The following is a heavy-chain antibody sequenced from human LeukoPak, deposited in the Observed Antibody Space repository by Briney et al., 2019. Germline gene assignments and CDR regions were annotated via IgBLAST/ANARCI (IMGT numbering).Heavy chain of an antibody. CDR3: ARDSPSSSTLDY. D-gene: IGHD6-6*01. Sequence: GGSLRLSCAAFGFTFSSYWMSWVRQAPGKGLEWVANIKQDGSEKYYVDSVKGRFTISRDNAKNSLYLQMNSLRAEDTAVYYCARDSPSSSTLDYWGQGTLVTVSS. V-gene: IGHV3-7*01. CDR2: IKQDGSEK. CDR1: GFTFSSYW. J-gene: IGHJ4*02.